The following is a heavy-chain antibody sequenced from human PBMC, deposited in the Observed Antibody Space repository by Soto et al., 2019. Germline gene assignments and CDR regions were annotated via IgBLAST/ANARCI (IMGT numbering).Heavy chain of an antibody. Sequence: PGGSLRLSCAASGFTFSSYGMHWVRQAPGKGLEWVAVIWYDGSNKYYADSVKGRFTISRDNSKNTLYLQMNSLRAEDTAVYYCASRLFCSGGSCYEPYGMDVWGQGTTVTVSS. CDR3: ASRLFCSGGSCYEPYGMDV. CDR1: GFTFSSYG. V-gene: IGHV3-33*01. J-gene: IGHJ6*02. CDR2: IWYDGSNK. D-gene: IGHD2-15*01.